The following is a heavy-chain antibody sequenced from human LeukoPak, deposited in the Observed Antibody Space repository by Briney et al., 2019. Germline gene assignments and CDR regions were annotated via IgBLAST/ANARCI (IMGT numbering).Heavy chain of an antibody. V-gene: IGHV3-23*01. CDR3: AKHREPIGDRGRSSWYRIGGSFDP. CDR1: GFTFSSYA. CDR2: ISGGGSST. D-gene: IGHD6-13*01. Sequence: QAGGSLRLSCAASGFTFSSYAMNWVRQAPGKGLEWVSAISGGGSSTYYADSVKGRFTISRDNSKNTLYLQMNSLRADDTAIYSCAKHREPIGDRGRSSWYRIGGSFDPWGQGTLVTVSS. J-gene: IGHJ5*02.